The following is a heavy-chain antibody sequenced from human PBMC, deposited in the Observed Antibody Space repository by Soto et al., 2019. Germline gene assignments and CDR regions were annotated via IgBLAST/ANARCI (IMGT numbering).Heavy chain of an antibody. D-gene: IGHD6-6*01. CDR1: GFTFSSYA. V-gene: IGHV3-30-3*01. Sequence: QVQLVESGGGVVQPGRSLRLSCAASGFTFSSYAMHWVRQAPGKGLEWVAVISYDGSNKYYADSVKGRFTISRDNSKNTRYLQMNSLRAEDTAVYYCAREYSSSATHHKFYYYYYYGMDVWGQGTTVTVSS. CDR3: AREYSSSATHHKFYYYYYYGMDV. CDR2: ISYDGSNK. J-gene: IGHJ6*02.